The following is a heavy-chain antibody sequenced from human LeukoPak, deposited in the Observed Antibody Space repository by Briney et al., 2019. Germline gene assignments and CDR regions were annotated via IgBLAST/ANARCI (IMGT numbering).Heavy chain of an antibody. CDR2: IYYDGSNN. J-gene: IGHJ4*02. CDR3: ARVYRTRGGGSYRYRYFDY. V-gene: IGHV3-30*12. CDR1: GFTFNSFG. Sequence: PGRSLRLSCAASGFTFNSFGIHWVRQAPGKGLEWVAVIYYDGSNNFYSDSVKGRFTISRDNAKNSLYLQMNSLRAEDTAVYYCARVYRTRGGGSYRYRYFDYWGQGTLVTVSS. D-gene: IGHD3-16*02.